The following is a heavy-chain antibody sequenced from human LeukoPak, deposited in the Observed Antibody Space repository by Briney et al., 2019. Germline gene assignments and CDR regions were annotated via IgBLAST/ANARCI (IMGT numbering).Heavy chain of an antibody. CDR1: GGSISSSSYY. V-gene: IGHV4-39*01. CDR2: IYQSGST. CDR3: ARFGPRGVIDY. D-gene: IGHD3-10*01. Sequence: SETLSLTCTVSGGSISSSSYYWGWIRQPPGKGLEWIGSIYQSGSTYCNPSLKSRVTISVDTSKNQFSLKLSSVTAADTAVYYCARFGPRGVIDYWGQGTLVTVSS. J-gene: IGHJ4*02.